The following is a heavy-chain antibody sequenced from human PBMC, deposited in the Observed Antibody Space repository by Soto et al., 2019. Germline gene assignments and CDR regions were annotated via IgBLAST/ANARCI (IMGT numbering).Heavy chain of an antibody. J-gene: IGHJ4*02. D-gene: IGHD2-15*01. CDR3: ARDKGYCSDTSCPDFDY. CDR1: GGSIASSDW. Sequence: SETLSLTCAVSGGSIASSDWWNWVRQTPEKGLEWIGEIFHEGNIIYNPSLKSRVTISVDKSKNQLSLELTSVTAADTALYYCARDKGYCSDTSCPDFDYWGQGTLVTVSS. CDR2: IFHEGNI. V-gene: IGHV4-4*02.